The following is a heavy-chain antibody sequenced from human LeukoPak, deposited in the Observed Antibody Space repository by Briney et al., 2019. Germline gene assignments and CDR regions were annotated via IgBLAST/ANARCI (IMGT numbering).Heavy chain of an antibody. D-gene: IGHD1-26*01. CDR2: IFHSGSI. V-gene: IGHV4-4*02. Sequence: SGTLSLTCAVFGDSISNSGWCSWVRQPPGKGLEWIGEIFHSGSINYNPSLKSRVTMSVDRSKNQFSLILTSVTAADTAVYYCARGNSGSYYGFDYWGQGTLVTVSS. J-gene: IGHJ4*02. CDR1: GDSISNSGW. CDR3: ARGNSGSYYGFDY.